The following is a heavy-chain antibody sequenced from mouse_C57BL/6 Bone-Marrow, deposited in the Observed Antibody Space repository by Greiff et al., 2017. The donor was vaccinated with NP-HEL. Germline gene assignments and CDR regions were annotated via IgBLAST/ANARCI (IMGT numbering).Heavy chain of an antibody. V-gene: IGHV5-4*03. CDR2: ISDGGSYT. Sequence: EVMLVESGGGLVKPGGSLKLSCAASGFTFSSYAMSWVRQTPEKRLEWVATISDGGSYTYYPDNVKGRFTISRDNAKNNLYLQMSHLKSEDTAMYYCARALYYAMDYWGQGTSVTVSS. CDR3: ARALYYAMDY. J-gene: IGHJ4*01. CDR1: GFTFSSYA.